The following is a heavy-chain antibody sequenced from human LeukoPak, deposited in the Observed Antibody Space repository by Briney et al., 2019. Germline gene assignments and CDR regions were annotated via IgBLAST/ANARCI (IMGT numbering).Heavy chain of an antibody. J-gene: IGHJ4*02. D-gene: IGHD6-19*01. Sequence: GGSLRLSCAASGFTFSKYWMLWVRQAPGKGLESVSRINGNGTATTYADSVKGRFTVSRDNANNTMFLQMNSVRDEDTAVYYCATKQWLAPPPDSWGQGTPVTVSS. V-gene: IGHV3-74*01. CDR1: GFTFSKYW. CDR3: ATKQWLAPPPDS. CDR2: INGNGTAT.